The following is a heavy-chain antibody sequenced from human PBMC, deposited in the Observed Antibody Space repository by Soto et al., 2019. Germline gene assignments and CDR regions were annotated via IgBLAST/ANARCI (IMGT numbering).Heavy chain of an antibody. J-gene: IGHJ4*02. CDR3: ATAVPGTPFGDY. CDR1: GFTVSSNY. CDR2: IYSGGST. V-gene: IGHV3-66*01. Sequence: EVQLVESGGGLVQPGGSLRLSCAASGFTVSSNYMSWVRQAPGKGLEWVSVIYSGGSTYYADSVKGRFTISRDNSKNTLYLQMNSLRAEDTAVYYCATAVPGTPFGDYWGQGTLVTVSS. D-gene: IGHD6-19*01.